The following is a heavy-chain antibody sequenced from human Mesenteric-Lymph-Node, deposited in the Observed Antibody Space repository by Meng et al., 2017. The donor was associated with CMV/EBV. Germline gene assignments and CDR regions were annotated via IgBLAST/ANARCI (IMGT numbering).Heavy chain of an antibody. CDR2: INPSGGST. Sequence: ASVKVSCKASGYTFPSYWIHWVRQAPGQGLEWMGIINPSGGSTNYAQKIQGRVTMTRDTSTSTVYMELSSLRSEDTAGYYCARARTYYDFWSDYWGQGTPVTVSS. V-gene: IGHV1-46*01. D-gene: IGHD3-3*01. J-gene: IGHJ4*02. CDR3: ARARTYYDFWSDY. CDR1: GYTFPSYW.